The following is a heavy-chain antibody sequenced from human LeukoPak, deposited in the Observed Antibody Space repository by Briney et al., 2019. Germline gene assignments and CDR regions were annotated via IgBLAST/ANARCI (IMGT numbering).Heavy chain of an antibody. CDR1: GFTFTSSS. Sequence: ASVKVSCKASGFTFTSSSMQWVPQARGQLLEWIGWIVVGSGNTNYAQKFQERVTITRDMSTSTTYMELSSLRSEDTAVYYCGADLTMVRGVPRWFDPWGQGTLVTVSS. CDR2: IVVGSGNT. D-gene: IGHD3-10*01. V-gene: IGHV1-58*02. J-gene: IGHJ5*02. CDR3: GADLTMVRGVPRWFDP.